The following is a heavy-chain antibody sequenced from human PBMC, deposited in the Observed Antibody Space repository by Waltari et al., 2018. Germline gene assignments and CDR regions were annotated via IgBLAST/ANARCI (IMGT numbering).Heavy chain of an antibody. Sequence: QVQLVQSGAEVKKPGASVKVSCKASGYTFTSYAMHWVRQAPGQRLEWMGWINAGNGNTKYSQKFQGTVTITRDTSASTAYMELSSLRSEDTAVYYCARRSVTPYYYGMDVWGQGTTVTVSS. CDR3: ARRSVTPYYYGMDV. CDR1: GYTFTSYA. D-gene: IGHD4-4*01. J-gene: IGHJ6*02. V-gene: IGHV1-3*01. CDR2: INAGNGNT.